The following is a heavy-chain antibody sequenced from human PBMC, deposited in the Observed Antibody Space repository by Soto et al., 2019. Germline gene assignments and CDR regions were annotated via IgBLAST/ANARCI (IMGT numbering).Heavy chain of an antibody. Sequence: GGSLRLSCAASGFTFSSYGMHWVRQAPGKGLEWVAVISYDGSNKYYADSVKGRFTISRDNSKNTLYLQMNSLRAEDTAVYYCAKGXPQYYYDSSGYYPLFDYWGRGTLVTVSS. J-gene: IGHJ4*02. CDR1: GFTFSSYG. V-gene: IGHV3-30*18. CDR3: AKGXPQYYYDSSGYYPLFDY. D-gene: IGHD3-22*01. CDR2: ISYDGSNK.